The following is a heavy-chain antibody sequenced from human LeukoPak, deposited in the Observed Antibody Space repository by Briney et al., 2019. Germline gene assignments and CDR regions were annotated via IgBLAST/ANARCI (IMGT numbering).Heavy chain of an antibody. CDR1: GFSLSNYA. CDR3: AKKYYDVLTGPSDY. D-gene: IGHD3-9*01. CDR2: ISSAGTNT. J-gene: IGHJ4*02. Sequence: GGSLRLSCAASGFSLSNYAMQWVRQIPGKGLEWVAVISSAGTNTFYGDSVKGRYTISRDTSKNTIFLQMNSLTTEDTAVYYCAKKYYDVLTGPSDYWGQGTLVTVSS. V-gene: IGHV3-30*18.